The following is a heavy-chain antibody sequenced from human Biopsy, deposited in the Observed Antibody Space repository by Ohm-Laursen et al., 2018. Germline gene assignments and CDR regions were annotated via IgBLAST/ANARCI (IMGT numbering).Heavy chain of an antibody. CDR3: ARDETGSSVFGPYYYGMDV. D-gene: IGHD3-9*01. V-gene: IGHV1-46*01. CDR2: INPTCGTT. CDR1: GYSFTKYY. J-gene: IGHJ6*02. Sequence: SVKVSCKASGYSFTKYYINWVRQAPGQGLEWMGIINPTCGTTSYAEKFQGRVTLTRDTSTGTVYLELNSLIYEDTALYYCARDETGSSVFGPYYYGMDVWGQGTTVTVSS.